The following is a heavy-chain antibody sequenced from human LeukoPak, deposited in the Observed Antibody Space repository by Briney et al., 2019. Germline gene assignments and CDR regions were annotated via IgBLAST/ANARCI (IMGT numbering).Heavy chain of an antibody. CDR3: VSFYETY. Sequence: GGSLRLSCAASGFTLSSYAMTWVRQAPGRGLEWVSSVDGGGGGTYYADSVKGRFTISRDNAKNTVYLQMNSLRAEDTAVYYCVSFYETYWGRGTLVTVSS. CDR1: GFTLSSYA. V-gene: IGHV3-23*01. D-gene: IGHD2/OR15-2a*01. CDR2: VDGGGGGT. J-gene: IGHJ4*02.